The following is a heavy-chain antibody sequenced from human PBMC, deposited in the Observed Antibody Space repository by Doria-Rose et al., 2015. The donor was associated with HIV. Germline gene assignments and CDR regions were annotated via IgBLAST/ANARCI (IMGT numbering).Heavy chain of an antibody. CDR1: GVSLSSPGMG. D-gene: IGHD6-13*01. J-gene: IGHJ4*02. CDR2: IFSDDER. CDR3: ARIKSSRWYHKYYFDF. Sequence: QITLKESGPVLVKPTETLTLTCTVSGVSLSSPGMGVSWIRQPPGKALEWLANIFSDDERSYKTSLKSRLTISRGTSKRQVVITMTDMGPVDTATYYCARIKSSRWYHKYYFDFWGQGTLVIVSA. V-gene: IGHV2-26*01.